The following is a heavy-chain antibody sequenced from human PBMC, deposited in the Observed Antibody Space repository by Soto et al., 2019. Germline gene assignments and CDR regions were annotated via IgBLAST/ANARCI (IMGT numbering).Heavy chain of an antibody. D-gene: IGHD5-12*01. CDR2: TSGSGDTT. V-gene: IGHV3-23*01. CDR1: GFTFTSYA. CDR3: AKMVHGGYVSYFNF. Sequence: GGSLRLSCAASGFTFTSYAMSWVRQAPGKGLEWVSATSGSGDTTYYTDSMKGRFTISRDNSKNTLYLQMNSLRADDTAVYYCAKMVHGGYVSYFNFWGQGTLVTVSS. J-gene: IGHJ4*02.